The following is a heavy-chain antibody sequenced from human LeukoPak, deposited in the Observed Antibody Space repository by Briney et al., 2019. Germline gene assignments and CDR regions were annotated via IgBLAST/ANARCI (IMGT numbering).Heavy chain of an antibody. V-gene: IGHV3-48*01. D-gene: IGHD6-6*01. Sequence: PGGSLRLSCAASGFTFSNCWMHWVRQVPGNGLEWVSYISSSSSTIYYADSVKGRFTISRDNAKNSLYLQMNSLRAEDTAVYYCARDGRYSSSLYFDYWGQGTLVTVPS. J-gene: IGHJ4*02. CDR3: ARDGRYSSSLYFDY. CDR2: ISSSSSTI. CDR1: GFTFSNCW.